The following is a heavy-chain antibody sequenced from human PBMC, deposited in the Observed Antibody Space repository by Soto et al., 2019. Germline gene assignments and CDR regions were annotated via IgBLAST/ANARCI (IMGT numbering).Heavy chain of an antibody. J-gene: IGHJ5*02. V-gene: IGHV4-38-2*01. CDR2: IYHSDSP. D-gene: IGHD3-3*01. CDR3: ARVRIFDYWFDP. Sequence: PSETLSLTGEVSGYSIGGGFYWGWIRQPPGKGLERIANIYHSDSPYYNPSLKTSVNTSVDTSTSQITLGFNSVTAADTAVYFCARVRIFDYWFDPWGQGIPVTVSS. CDR1: GYSIGGGFY.